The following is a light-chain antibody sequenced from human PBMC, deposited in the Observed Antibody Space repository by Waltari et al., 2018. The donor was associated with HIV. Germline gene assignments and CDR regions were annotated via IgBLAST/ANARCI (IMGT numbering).Light chain of an antibody. V-gene: IGLV10-54*01. CDR1: SNNVGVQG. CDR2: RNN. CDR3: SAWDSSLSAWV. Sequence: QAGLTQPPSVSKGLRQTATLTCTGNSNNVGVQGAAWPQQHQGHPPNLLSYRNNNRPSGISERLSTSRSGNTASLTITGLQPEDEADYYCSAWDSSLSAWVFGGGTKLTVL. J-gene: IGLJ3*02.